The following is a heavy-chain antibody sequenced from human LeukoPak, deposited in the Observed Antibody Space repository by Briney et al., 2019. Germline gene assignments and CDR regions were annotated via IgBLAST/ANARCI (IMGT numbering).Heavy chain of an antibody. V-gene: IGHV4-59*01. CDR2: IHYNGNT. D-gene: IGHD6-19*01. J-gene: IGHJ5*02. CDR1: GGSMSSYY. Sequence: PSETLSLTCTVSGGSMSSYYWNWIRQPPGKGLEWIGHIHYNGNTNYNPSLKSGVTISVDTSKNQFSLKLSSVTAADTAVYYCARGHSSGWYRGWFDPWGQGTLVIVSS. CDR3: ARGHSSGWYRGWFDP.